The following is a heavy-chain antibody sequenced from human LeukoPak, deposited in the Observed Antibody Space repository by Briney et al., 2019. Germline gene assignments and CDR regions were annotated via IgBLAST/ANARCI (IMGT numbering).Heavy chain of an antibody. Sequence: ASVKVSXKASGYTFASYYMHWMRQAPGQGLEWMGIINPSGGSTSYAQKFQGRVTMTRDASISTVYMELSRLRSDDTAVYYCAKKEPRYCSSTSCYFDYFDYWGQGTLVTVSS. CDR3: AKKEPRYCSSTSCYFDYFDY. D-gene: IGHD2-2*01. V-gene: IGHV1-46*01. J-gene: IGHJ4*02. CDR1: GYTFASYY. CDR2: INPSGGST.